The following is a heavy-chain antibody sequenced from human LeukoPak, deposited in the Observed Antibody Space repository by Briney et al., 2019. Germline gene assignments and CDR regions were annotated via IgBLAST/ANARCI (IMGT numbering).Heavy chain of an antibody. D-gene: IGHD6-13*01. CDR1: GFSVSGYW. J-gene: IGHJ4*02. CDR2: IKQDGSEK. Sequence: PGGSLRLSCAVSGFSVSGYWMTCARQAPGKGLEWVANIKQDGSEKNYVDSVKGRFTISRDNAENSLFLQMNSLRVEDTAVYYCAREWQGGIAAAGTRIEGDYWGQGTLVAVSS. V-gene: IGHV3-7*01. CDR3: AREWQGGIAAAGTRIEGDY.